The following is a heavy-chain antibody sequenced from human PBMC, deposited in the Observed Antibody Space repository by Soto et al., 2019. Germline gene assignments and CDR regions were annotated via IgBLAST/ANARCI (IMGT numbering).Heavy chain of an antibody. CDR3: AKAQEAMVTDGGFY. V-gene: IGHV3-23*01. CDR2: ISGSGGST. Sequence: PGGSLRLSCAASGFTFSSYAMSWVRQAPGKGLEWVSGISGSGGSTYNADSVKGRFTISRDNSKNTLYLQMNSLRAEDTAVYYCAKAQEAMVTDGGFYSGQGTLVSVSP. J-gene: IGHJ4*02. D-gene: IGHD5-18*01. CDR1: GFTFSSYA.